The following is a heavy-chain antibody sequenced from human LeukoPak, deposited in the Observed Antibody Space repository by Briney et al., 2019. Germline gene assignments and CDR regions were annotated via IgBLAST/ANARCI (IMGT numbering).Heavy chain of an antibody. Sequence: KSSETLSLTCTVSGASITTYYWSWIRQPPGKGLEYIGQIHSSGSANYNPSLKSRVAMSLDASKNQFSLTVSSVTAADTAIYYCARDILDVGATQYFDYWGQGSLLTVSS. CDR2: IHSSGSA. D-gene: IGHD1-26*01. CDR3: ARDILDVGATQYFDY. J-gene: IGHJ4*02. V-gene: IGHV4-59*01. CDR1: GASITTYY.